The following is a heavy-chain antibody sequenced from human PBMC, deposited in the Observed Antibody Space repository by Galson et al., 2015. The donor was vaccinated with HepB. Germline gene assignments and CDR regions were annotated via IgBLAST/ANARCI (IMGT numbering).Heavy chain of an antibody. J-gene: IGHJ2*01. CDR2: TYSSGRI. CDR3: ARGDSYYWYFDL. CDR1: GFTVSSNY. D-gene: IGHD2-21*01. V-gene: IGHV3-66*01. Sequence: SLRLSCAASGFTVSSNYFTWVRQAPGKGLEWVSVTYSSGRINYADSVKGRFITSRDDSRNTLYLQMTSLRADDTAVYFCARGDSYYWYFDLWGSGTLVTVSS.